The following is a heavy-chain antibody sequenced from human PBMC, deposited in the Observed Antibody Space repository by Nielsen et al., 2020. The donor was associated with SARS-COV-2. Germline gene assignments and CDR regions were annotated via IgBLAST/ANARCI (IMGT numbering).Heavy chain of an antibody. CDR2: IDSSGNT. Sequence: GESLKISCAASGFTFSSYDMHWVRQGAGKGLEWVSSIDSSGNTYYADSVKGRFTISRENAKNSFYLQLSSLRAGDTAVYYCSRLPHGYTYGRYYYHGMDVWGQGTTVTVSS. CDR3: SRLPHGYTYGRYYYHGMDV. CDR1: GFTFSSYD. D-gene: IGHD5-18*01. V-gene: IGHV3-13*04. J-gene: IGHJ6*02.